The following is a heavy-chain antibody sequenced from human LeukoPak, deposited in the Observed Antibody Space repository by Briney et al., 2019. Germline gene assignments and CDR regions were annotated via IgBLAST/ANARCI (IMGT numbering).Heavy chain of an antibody. CDR2: ISYDGSNK. CDR1: GFTLSSYA. V-gene: IGHV3-30*04. D-gene: IGHD3-10*01. J-gene: IGHJ6*02. Sequence: GRSLRLSCAASGFTLSSYAMHWVRQAPGKGLEWVAVISYDGSNKYYADSVKGRFTISRDNSKNTLYLQMNSLRAEDTAVYYCARSNYYGSGSYGYYYYGMDVWGQGTMVTVSS. CDR3: ARSNYYGSGSYGYYYYGMDV.